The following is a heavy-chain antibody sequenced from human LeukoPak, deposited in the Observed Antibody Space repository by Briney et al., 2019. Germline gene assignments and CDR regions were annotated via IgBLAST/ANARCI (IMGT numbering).Heavy chain of an antibody. D-gene: IGHD7-27*01. J-gene: IGHJ2*01. V-gene: IGHV4-34*01. Sequence: SETLSLTCAVYGGTFRGYYWSWIRQPPGKGLEWIGEIHYTGATNYKPSLKSRVTISGDPSKNQVSLRVSSVTAAGTAVYYCARGVLGPYYFDLWGRGTLVTVSS. CDR1: GGTFRGYY. CDR3: ARGVLGPYYFDL. CDR2: IHYTGAT.